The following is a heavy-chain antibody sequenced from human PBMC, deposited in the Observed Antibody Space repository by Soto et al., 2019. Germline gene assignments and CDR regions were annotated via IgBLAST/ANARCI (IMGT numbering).Heavy chain of an antibody. Sequence: SVKVSCKASGGTFSSYAISWVRQAPGQGLEWMGGIIPIFGTANYAQKFQGRVTITADESTSTAYMELSSLRSEDTAVYYCARVTPPTMYYYDSSGYYYDYWGQGTLVTVSS. V-gene: IGHV1-69*13. CDR2: IIPIFGTA. D-gene: IGHD3-22*01. CDR3: ARVTPPTMYYYDSSGYYYDY. CDR1: GGTFSSYA. J-gene: IGHJ4*02.